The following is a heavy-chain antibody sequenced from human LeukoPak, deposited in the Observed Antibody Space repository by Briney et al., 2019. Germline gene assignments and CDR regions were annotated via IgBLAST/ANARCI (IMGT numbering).Heavy chain of an antibody. D-gene: IGHD3-22*01. Sequence: GGSLRLSCAASGFTFSNYGMHWARQAPGKGLEWLTFIQYDGTNKYYADSVKGRFTISRDNSKNTLYLQMNSLRAEDTAVYFCAAKWLLRRYWGQGTLVTVSS. J-gene: IGHJ4*02. V-gene: IGHV3-30*02. CDR2: IQYDGTNK. CDR1: GFTFSNYG. CDR3: AAKWLLRRY.